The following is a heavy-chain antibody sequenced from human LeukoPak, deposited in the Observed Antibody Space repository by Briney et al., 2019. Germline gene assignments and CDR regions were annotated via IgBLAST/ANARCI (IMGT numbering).Heavy chain of an antibody. CDR2: IYYSGST. V-gene: IGHV4-39*07. CDR3: ASFYGDYETPFDY. J-gene: IGHJ4*02. D-gene: IGHD4-17*01. Sequence: IGSIYYSGSTYYNPSLKSRVTISVDTSRNQFSLKLSSVTAADTAVYYCASFYGDYETPFDYWGQGTLVTVSS.